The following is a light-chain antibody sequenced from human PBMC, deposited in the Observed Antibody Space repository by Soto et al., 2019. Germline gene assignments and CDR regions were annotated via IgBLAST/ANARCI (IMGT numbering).Light chain of an antibody. V-gene: IGKV3-20*01. Sequence: EILMTQSPATLSLSPGERVTPSCRASQSVSSNLAWYQQRPGQAPRLLIYAASSRATGIPDRFSGSGSGTDFTLTISRLEPEDFAVYYCQQYGTSPRTFGQGTKVDIK. CDR3: QQYGTSPRT. CDR1: QSVSSN. CDR2: AAS. J-gene: IGKJ1*01.